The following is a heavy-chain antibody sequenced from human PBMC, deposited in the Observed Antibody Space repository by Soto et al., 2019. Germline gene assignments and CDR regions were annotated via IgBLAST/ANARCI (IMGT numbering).Heavy chain of an antibody. CDR2: IYYSGST. D-gene: IGHD3-10*01. Sequence: TLSLTCTVSGGSISSGGYYWSWIRQHPGKGLEWIGYIYYSGSTYYNPSLKRRVTISGDTSKNQFSLKLSSVTAADTAVYYCARGTYGSGMGVWGQGSTVRVSS. CDR3: ARGTYGSGMGV. V-gene: IGHV4-31*03. J-gene: IGHJ6*02. CDR1: GGSISSGGYY.